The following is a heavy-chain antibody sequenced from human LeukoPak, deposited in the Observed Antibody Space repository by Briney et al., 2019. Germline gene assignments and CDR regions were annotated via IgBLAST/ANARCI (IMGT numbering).Heavy chain of an antibody. CDR1: GFTFSSYA. D-gene: IGHD3-22*01. V-gene: IGHV3-23*01. CDR2: ISYTGTI. CDR3: ARGLGDSSGYYYPDAFDI. Sequence: TGGSLRLSCAASGFTFSSYAMSWVRQAPGKGLEWISYISYTGTIYYADSVKGRFTISRDNSKNTLYLQMNSLRAEDTAVYYCARGLGDSSGYYYPDAFDIWGQGTMVTVSS. J-gene: IGHJ3*02.